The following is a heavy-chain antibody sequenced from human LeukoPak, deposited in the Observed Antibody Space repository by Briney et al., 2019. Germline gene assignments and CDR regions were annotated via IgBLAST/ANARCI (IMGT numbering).Heavy chain of an antibody. CDR1: GGSFSTYF. CDR2: NYYSGET. J-gene: IGHJ4*02. D-gene: IGHD3-10*01. V-gene: IGHV4-59*01. CDR3: ARDYYYGSGDGFDY. Sequence: SETLSLTCTVSGGSFSTYFWSWIRQSPGKGLEWIGYNYYSGETNYNPSLESRVTISIDTSKNQFSLKLRSVTAADTAVYYCARDYYYGSGDGFDYWGQGILVAVSS.